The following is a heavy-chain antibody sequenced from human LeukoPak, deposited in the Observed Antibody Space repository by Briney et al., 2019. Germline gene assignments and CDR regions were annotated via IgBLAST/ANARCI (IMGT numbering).Heavy chain of an antibody. D-gene: IGHD3-10*01. CDR2: ISISSSYV. V-gene: IGHV3-21*01. Sequence: GSLSLSCAASGFIFSTYSMNWVRPAPGKGVEWVSSISISSSYVYYADSVKGRFTISRDNAKNSLYLQMNSLRAEDTAVYYCARDAHIVRGVNPLDYWGQGTLVTVSS. CDR3: ARDAHIVRGVNPLDY. J-gene: IGHJ4*02. CDR1: GFIFSTYS.